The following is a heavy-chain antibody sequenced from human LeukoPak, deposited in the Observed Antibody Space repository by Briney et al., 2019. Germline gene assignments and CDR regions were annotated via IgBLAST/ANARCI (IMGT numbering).Heavy chain of an antibody. V-gene: IGHV4-59*01. Sequence: SETLSLTGTVAGGSIGGVSWGWLRQPPGKGLEWIGYIYYSGSTNYNPSLKSRVTISVDTSKNQFSLKLSSVTAAETAVYYCARVSGCFHCCDLWGQGTMVTVSS. CDR1: GGSIGGVS. J-gene: IGHJ3*01. CDR2: IYYSGST. CDR3: ARVSGCFHCCDL. D-gene: IGHD3-10*01.